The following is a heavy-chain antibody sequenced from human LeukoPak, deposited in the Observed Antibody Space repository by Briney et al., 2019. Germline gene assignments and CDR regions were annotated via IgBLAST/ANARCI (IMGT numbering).Heavy chain of an antibody. CDR3: ARVYTNNGDYRDAFDI. Sequence: GGSLRLSCVASGFAFSSYSMIWVRQAPGKGLEWVSSMRTNTFIYYATSVEGRCSIFRDNAKNSFYLQMNRLRAEDTAVYYCARVYTNNGDYRDAFDIWGQETMVTVSS. J-gene: IGHJ3*02. D-gene: IGHD4-17*01. CDR1: GFAFSSYS. V-gene: IGHV3-21*01. CDR2: MRTNTFI.